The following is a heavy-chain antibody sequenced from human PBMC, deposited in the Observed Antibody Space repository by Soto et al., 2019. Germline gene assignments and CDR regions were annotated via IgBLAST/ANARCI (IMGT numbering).Heavy chain of an antibody. CDR2: IYYSGST. V-gene: IGHV4-59*08. J-gene: IGHJ5*02. Sequence: LSLTGTVSGGSISIYYWSWIRQPPGKGLEWIGYIYYSGSTNYNPSLKSRVTISVDTSKNQFSLKLSSVTAADTAVYYCARHFDWFDPWGQGTLVSVSS. CDR1: GGSISIYY. CDR3: ARHFDWFDP.